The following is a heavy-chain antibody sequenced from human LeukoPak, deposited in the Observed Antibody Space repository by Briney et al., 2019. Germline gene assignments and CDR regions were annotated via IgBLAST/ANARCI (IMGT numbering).Heavy chain of an antibody. V-gene: IGHV4-59*08. Sequence: SETLSLTCTVSGGSISSYYWSWIRQPPGKGLEWIGYIYYSGSTNYNPSLKSRVTISVDTSKNQFSLKLSSVTAADTAVYYCARPAHYDSNLYGMDVWGQGTTVTVSS. CDR3: ARPAHYDSNLYGMDV. CDR2: IYYSGST. D-gene: IGHD3-22*01. CDR1: GGSISSYY. J-gene: IGHJ6*02.